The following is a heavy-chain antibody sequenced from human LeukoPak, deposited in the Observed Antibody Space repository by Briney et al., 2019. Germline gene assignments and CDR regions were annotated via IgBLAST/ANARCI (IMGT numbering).Heavy chain of an antibody. V-gene: IGHV3-23*01. J-gene: IGHJ5*02. D-gene: IGHD6-19*01. CDR1: GFTFSDYA. Sequence: GGSLRLSCAASGFTFSDYAMTWVRQAPGKGLQWVSGISGSGASTYYGDSVKGRFIISRDNSKNTLYLQIDSLRAEHTAVYYCAKGASSGWLLYWFDPWGQGTLVTVSS. CDR3: AKGASSGWLLYWFDP. CDR2: ISGSGAST.